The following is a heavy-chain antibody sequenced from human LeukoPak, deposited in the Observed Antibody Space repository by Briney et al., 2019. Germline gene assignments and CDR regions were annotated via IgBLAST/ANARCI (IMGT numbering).Heavy chain of an antibody. Sequence: GASVKVSCKASGYTFTSYGISWVRQAPGQGLEWMGWISAYNGNTNYAQKLQGRVTMTTDTSTSTAYMELRSLRSDDTAVYYCARVSTDQWELRRDFDYWGQGTLVTVSS. CDR2: ISAYNGNT. CDR3: ARVSTDQWELRRDFDY. V-gene: IGHV1-18*01. J-gene: IGHJ4*02. CDR1: GYTFTSYG. D-gene: IGHD1-26*01.